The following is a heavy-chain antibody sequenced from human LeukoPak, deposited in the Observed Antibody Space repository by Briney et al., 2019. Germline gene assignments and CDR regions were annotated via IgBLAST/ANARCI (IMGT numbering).Heavy chain of an antibody. D-gene: IGHD2-8*01. CDR3: ARVGFKVSTPYYYYMDV. V-gene: IGHV4-59*01. CDR2: LYYGGST. CDR1: GFTFSSYE. Sequence: GSLRLSCAASGFTFSSYEMNWVRQAPGKGLEWIGYLYYGGSTNYNPSLKSRVTISVDTSKNQFSLKLSSVTAADTAVYYCARVGFKVSTPYYYYMDVWGKGTTVTVSS. J-gene: IGHJ6*03.